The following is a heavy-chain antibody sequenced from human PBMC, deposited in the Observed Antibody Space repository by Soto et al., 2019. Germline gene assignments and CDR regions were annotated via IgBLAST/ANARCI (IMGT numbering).Heavy chain of an antibody. CDR2: ISGSGDST. CDR1: GFTFSSYA. Sequence: PGGSLRLSCAASGFTFSSYAMSWVRQAPGKGLEWVSAISGSGDSTYYADSVKGRFTISRDNSKNTMYLQMNSLRAEDTAIYFCAKDLTEVPVTFFDPWGQGTLVTVSS. J-gene: IGHJ5*02. V-gene: IGHV3-23*01. D-gene: IGHD2-2*01. CDR3: AKDLTEVPVTFFDP.